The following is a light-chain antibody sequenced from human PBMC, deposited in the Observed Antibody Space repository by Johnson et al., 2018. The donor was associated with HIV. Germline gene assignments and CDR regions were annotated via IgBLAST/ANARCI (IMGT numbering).Light chain of an antibody. V-gene: IGLV1-51*02. Sequence: QSVLTQPPSVSAAPGQKVTVSCSGSSSNIENNFVSWYQQLPGTAPKLLIYEDNKRPSGIPDRFSGSKSGTSATLGITGLQNGDEADYYCGTWDSSLSANVFGTGTKVTVL. CDR3: GTWDSSLSANV. J-gene: IGLJ1*01. CDR2: EDN. CDR1: SSNIENNF.